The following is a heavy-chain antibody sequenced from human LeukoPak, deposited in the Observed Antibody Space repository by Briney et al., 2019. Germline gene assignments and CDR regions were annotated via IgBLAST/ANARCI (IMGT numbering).Heavy chain of an antibody. Sequence: ASVKVSCKASGYTFTSYGISWARQAPGQGLEWMGWISAYNGNTNYAQKLQGRVTMTTDTSTSTAYMELRSLRSDDTAVYYCARDPVVVAATPNLYGMDVWGQGTTVTVSS. D-gene: IGHD2-15*01. CDR1: GYTFTSYG. V-gene: IGHV1-18*01. CDR3: ARDPVVVAATPNLYGMDV. CDR2: ISAYNGNT. J-gene: IGHJ6*02.